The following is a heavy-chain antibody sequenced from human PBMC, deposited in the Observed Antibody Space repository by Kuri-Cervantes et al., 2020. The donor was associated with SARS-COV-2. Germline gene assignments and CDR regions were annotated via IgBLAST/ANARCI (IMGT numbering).Heavy chain of an antibody. J-gene: IGHJ5*02. V-gene: IGHV3-23*01. CDR3: AKDAGYSSSWYVGGSIWFDP. CDR2: ISGSGGST. D-gene: IGHD6-13*01. Sequence: GGFLRLSCAASGFTFSSYAMSWVRQAPGKGLEWVSAISGSGGSTYYADSVKGRFTISRDNSKNTLYLQMNSLRAEDTAVYYCAKDAGYSSSWYVGGSIWFDPWGQGTLVTVSS. CDR1: GFTFSSYA.